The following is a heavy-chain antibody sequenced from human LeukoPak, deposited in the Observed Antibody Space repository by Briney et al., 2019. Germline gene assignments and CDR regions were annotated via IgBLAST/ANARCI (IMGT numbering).Heavy chain of an antibody. CDR3: AKDLGGSGSYYNTGAFDI. CDR2: ISGSGGST. D-gene: IGHD3-10*01. Sequence: GGSLRLSCAASGFTFSGYAMSWVRQAPGKGLEWVSAISGSGGSTYYADSVKGRFTISRDNSKNTLYLQMNSLRAEDTAVYYCAKDLGGSGSYYNTGAFDIWGQGTMVTVSS. J-gene: IGHJ3*02. V-gene: IGHV3-23*01. CDR1: GFTFSGYA.